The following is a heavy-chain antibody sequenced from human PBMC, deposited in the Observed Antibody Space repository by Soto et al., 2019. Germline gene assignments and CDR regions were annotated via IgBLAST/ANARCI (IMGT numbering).Heavy chain of an antibody. D-gene: IGHD3-16*02. CDR3: ARDTYDYIWGSYRPQYFDY. CDR2: IKQDGSEK. V-gene: IGHV3-7*01. CDR1: GFTFSSYW. J-gene: IGHJ4*02. Sequence: GGSLRLSCAASGFTFSSYWMSWVRQAPGKGLEWVANIKQDGSEKYYVDSVKGRFTISRDNAKNSLYLQMNSLRAEDTAVYYCARDTYDYIWGSYRPQYFDYWGQGTLVTVSS.